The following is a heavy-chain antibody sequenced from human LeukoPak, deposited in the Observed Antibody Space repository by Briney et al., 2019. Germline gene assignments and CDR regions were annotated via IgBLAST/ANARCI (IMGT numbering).Heavy chain of an antibody. CDR3: ASPKEDSDYYFDY. V-gene: IGHV1-69*13. CDR1: VGTFRNYA. Sequence: ASVRVSSTASVGTFRNYAISWVRQAPGQGLEWMGGIIPLFGRAEYAQRFQGRVTITADESTTTAYLELTILRSEDTAVYYCASPKEDSDYYFDYWGQGTLVTVSS. D-gene: IGHD4-11*01. CDR2: IIPLFGRA. J-gene: IGHJ4*02.